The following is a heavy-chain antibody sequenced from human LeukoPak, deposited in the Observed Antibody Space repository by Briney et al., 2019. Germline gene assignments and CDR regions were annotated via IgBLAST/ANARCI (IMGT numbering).Heavy chain of an antibody. J-gene: IGHJ4*02. V-gene: IGHV3-74*01. Sequence: GGSLRLSCAVSGFTFSSYWMHWVRQAPGKGLVWVSRINSDGSSTIYADSVQGRFTISRDNAKNTLYLQRNSLRAEDTAVYFCTRGTGSYYSLGYWGQGTLVTVSS. CDR3: TRGTGSYYSLGY. CDR2: INSDGSST. CDR1: GFTFSSYW. D-gene: IGHD3-10*01.